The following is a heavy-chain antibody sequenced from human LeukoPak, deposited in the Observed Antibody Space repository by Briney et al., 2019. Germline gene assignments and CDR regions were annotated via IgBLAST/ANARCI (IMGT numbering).Heavy chain of an antibody. D-gene: IGHD6-19*01. V-gene: IGHV3-21*01. Sequence: PGGSLRLSCAASGFIFNNYAMHWVRQAPGKGLEWVSSISSSSSYIYYADSVKGRFTISRVNAKNSLYLQMNSLRAEDTAVYYCARAISSGDFDYWGQGTLVTVSS. J-gene: IGHJ4*02. CDR3: ARAISSGDFDY. CDR1: GFIFNNYA. CDR2: ISSSSSYI.